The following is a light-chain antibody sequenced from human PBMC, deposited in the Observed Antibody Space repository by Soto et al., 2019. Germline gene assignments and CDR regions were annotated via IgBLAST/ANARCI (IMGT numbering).Light chain of an antibody. Sequence: EMVMTQSPASLSVSPGERATLSCRASQSVSSNLAWYQQKPGQAPRLLIYGASTRATDIPARFSGSGSGTAFTLTISSLHSEDFAVYYCQQYNNCPLTFGQGTKVEIK. CDR3: QQYNNCPLT. J-gene: IGKJ1*01. CDR1: QSVSSN. V-gene: IGKV3-15*01. CDR2: GAS.